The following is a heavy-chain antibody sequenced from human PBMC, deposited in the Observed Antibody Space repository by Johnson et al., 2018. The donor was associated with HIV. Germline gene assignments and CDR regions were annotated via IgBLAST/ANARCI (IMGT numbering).Heavy chain of an antibody. D-gene: IGHD3-22*01. V-gene: IGHV3-33*06. J-gene: IGHJ3*02. CDR2: IWYDGSNK. CDR3: AKGHSSGYPKDAFDI. Sequence: QVQLVESGGGVVQPGRSLRLSCTASGFTFSSYGIHWVRQAPGKGLEWVALIWYDGSNKYYADSVKGRFTISRDNSKNTLYLQMNSLRTEDTAMYYCAKGHSSGYPKDAFDIWGRGTIVTVSS. CDR1: GFTFSSYG.